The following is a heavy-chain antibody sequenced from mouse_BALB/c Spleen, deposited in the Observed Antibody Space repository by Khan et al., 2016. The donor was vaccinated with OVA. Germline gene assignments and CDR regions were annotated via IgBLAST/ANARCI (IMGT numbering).Heavy chain of an antibody. CDR1: GYTFTEYT. CDR3: ARDAGRY. D-gene: IGHD3-3*01. Sequence: DVQLQQSGPELVKSGASVKISCKTSGYTFTEYTLHWVKQSHGKSLEWIGVINPKNGVTSYNQKFKGKATLTVDKSSSTAYMEFRSLTSEDSAVYYCARDAGRYWGQGTSVTVSS. J-gene: IGHJ4*01. V-gene: IGHV1-18*01. CDR2: INPKNGVT.